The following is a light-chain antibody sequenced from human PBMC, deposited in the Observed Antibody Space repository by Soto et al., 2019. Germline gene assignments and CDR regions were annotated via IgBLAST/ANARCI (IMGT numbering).Light chain of an antibody. V-gene: IGKV3-11*01. CDR1: HSVSSY. Sequence: EIVLTQSPVTLSLSPGERATLSCRASHSVSSYLAWYQQKPGQAPRLLIYDASNRAIGIPARFSGSGSETHFALPISSLEPEDFEVSYCQRRSTWPSTFGGGTKVEIK. CDR2: DAS. CDR3: QRRSTWPST. J-gene: IGKJ4*01.